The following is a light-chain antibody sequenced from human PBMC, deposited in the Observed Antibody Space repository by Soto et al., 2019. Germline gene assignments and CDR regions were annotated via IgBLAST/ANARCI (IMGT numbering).Light chain of an antibody. V-gene: IGKV1-5*03. Sequence: DIPMTQSPSTLSASVGDRVTITCRASQSVNSWLAWYQLKPGKAPKLLIQMASNLQSGVPSRFSCSGSGTDFTLTISSLQPDDFATYYCQQYHIYSTFGQGTKLEIK. CDR1: QSVNSW. CDR3: QQYHIYST. J-gene: IGKJ2*01. CDR2: MAS.